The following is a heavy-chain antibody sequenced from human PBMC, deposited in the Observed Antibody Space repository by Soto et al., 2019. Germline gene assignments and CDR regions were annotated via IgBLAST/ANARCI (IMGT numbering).Heavy chain of an antibody. CDR3: ARGGTFHWNHIDY. CDR1: GFSLSTSAFC. D-gene: IGHD1-1*01. Sequence: SGPTLVNPTETLTLTCTFSGFSLSTSAFCVTWIRQPPGKALEWLALIDWNNIKYYKTSLKTRLTLSKGTSRNQVVLTMTNVDPVDTGTYYCARGGTFHWNHIDYWGQGTLVTVSS. V-gene: IGHV2-70*01. J-gene: IGHJ4*02. CDR2: IDWNNIK.